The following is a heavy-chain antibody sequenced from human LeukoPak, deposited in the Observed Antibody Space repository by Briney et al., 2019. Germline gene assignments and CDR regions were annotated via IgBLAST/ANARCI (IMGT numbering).Heavy chain of an antibody. Sequence: GGSLRLSCAVSGFTFSGFWMSWSRQAPGKGLEWVASINSDGSEGYYADSVRGRFTISRENDKNSLFLQMNSLRAEDTAVYYCARDGGYSGYDADCWGQGTLVTVSS. CDR1: GFTFSGFW. CDR3: ARDGGYSGYDADC. V-gene: IGHV3-7*01. D-gene: IGHD5-12*01. J-gene: IGHJ4*02. CDR2: INSDGSEG.